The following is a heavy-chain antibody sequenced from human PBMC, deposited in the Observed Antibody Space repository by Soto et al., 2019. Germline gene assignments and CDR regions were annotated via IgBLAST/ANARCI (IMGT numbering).Heavy chain of an antibody. Sequence: GASVKVSCKASGGTFSSYAISWVRQAPGQGLEWMGGIIPIFGTANYAQKFQGRVTITADKSTSTAYMELSSLRSVDTAVYYYAAHARGGVRLGELSLYYFDYWGQGTLVTVSS. CDR3: AAHARGGVRLGELSLYYFDY. CDR2: IIPIFGTA. J-gene: IGHJ4*02. D-gene: IGHD3-16*02. CDR1: GGTFSSYA. V-gene: IGHV1-69*06.